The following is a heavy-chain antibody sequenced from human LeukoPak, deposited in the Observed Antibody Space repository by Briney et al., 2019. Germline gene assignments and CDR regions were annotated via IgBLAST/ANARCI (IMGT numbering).Heavy chain of an antibody. Sequence: SETLSLTCTVSGGSISSSSYYWGWIRQPPGKGLEWIGSIYYSGSTYYNPSLKSRVTISVDTSKNQFSLKLSSVTAADTAVYYCARSADVRGAVDYWGQGTLVTVSS. D-gene: IGHD3-10*01. V-gene: IGHV4-39*01. CDR2: IYYSGST. J-gene: IGHJ4*02. CDR3: ARSADVRGAVDY. CDR1: GGSISSSSYY.